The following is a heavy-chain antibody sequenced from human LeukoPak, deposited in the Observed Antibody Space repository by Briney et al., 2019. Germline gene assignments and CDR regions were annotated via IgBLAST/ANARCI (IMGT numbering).Heavy chain of an antibody. CDR1: GYSFTGYY. CDR3: ARAEWFGELSSYYFDY. CDR2: FNPNSGGT. V-gene: IGHV1-2*02. J-gene: IGHJ4*02. D-gene: IGHD3-10*01. Sequence: ASVKVSCKASGYSFTGYYMHWVRQAPGQGLEWMGWFNPNSGGTNYAQKFQGRVTMTRDTSISTAYMELSRLRSDDTAVYYCARAEWFGELSSYYFDYWGQGTLVTVSS.